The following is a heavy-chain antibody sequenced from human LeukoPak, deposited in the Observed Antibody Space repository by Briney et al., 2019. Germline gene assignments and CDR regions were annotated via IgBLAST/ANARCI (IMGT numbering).Heavy chain of an antibody. D-gene: IGHD2-21*01. Sequence: GGSLRLSCAASGFTFSSYWMHWVRQAPGKGLVWVSRINSDGGSTSYADSVKGRFTISRDNAKNTLYLQMNSLRAEDTAVYYCARAMVIGYPGGFDYWGQGTLVTVSS. J-gene: IGHJ4*02. CDR3: ARAMVIGYPGGFDY. CDR1: GFTFSSYW. V-gene: IGHV3-74*01. CDR2: INSDGGST.